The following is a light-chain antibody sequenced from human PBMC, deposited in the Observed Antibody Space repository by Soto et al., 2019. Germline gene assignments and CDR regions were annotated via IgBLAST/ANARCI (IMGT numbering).Light chain of an antibody. J-gene: IGKJ1*01. CDR2: GAS. CDR1: QSVSRN. Sequence: EIVMTQSPATLSVSPGERATLSCRASQSVSRNLAWYQQKPGQAPRLLIYGASNRATDIPARFSGSGSGTEFTLTISSLQSGDCAVYFCQHYSDWPTCGQGTKVDIK. CDR3: QHYSDWPT. V-gene: IGKV3-15*01.